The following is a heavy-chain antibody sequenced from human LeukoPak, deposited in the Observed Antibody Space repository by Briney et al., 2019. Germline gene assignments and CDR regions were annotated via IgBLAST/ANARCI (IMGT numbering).Heavy chain of an antibody. J-gene: IGHJ4*02. CDR2: IYYSGST. V-gene: IGHV4-4*02. CDR3: ANSGWYDPRPF. Sequence: GSLRLSCAASGFTFSNAWMSWVRQAPGKGLEWIGHIYYSGSTYYNPSLKSRVTISVDTSKNQFSLKLSSVTAADTAVYYCANSGWYDPRPFWGQGTLVTVSS. CDR1: GFTFSNAW. D-gene: IGHD6-19*01.